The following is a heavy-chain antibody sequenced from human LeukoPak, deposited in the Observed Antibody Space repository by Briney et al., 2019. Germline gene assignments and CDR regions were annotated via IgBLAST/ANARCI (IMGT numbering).Heavy chain of an antibody. CDR3: ARDEGYSGDYYYYYIDI. J-gene: IGHJ6*03. CDR2: ISTSGTT. D-gene: IGHD3-22*01. Sequence: PSETLSLTCTVSGGSTSSYYWSWIRQPAGKGLEWIGRISTSGTTNYNPSFKSRVTISVDTSKNQFSLRLSSVTAADAAVYYCARDEGYSGDYYYYYIDIWGKGTTVTISS. CDR1: GGSTSSYY. V-gene: IGHV4-4*07.